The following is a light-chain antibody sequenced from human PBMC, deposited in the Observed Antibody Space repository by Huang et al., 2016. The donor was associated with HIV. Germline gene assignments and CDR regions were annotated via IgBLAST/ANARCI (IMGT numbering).Light chain of an antibody. J-gene: IGKJ4*01. CDR1: QSVSSN. Sequence: EIVMTQSPATLSVSPGERATLSCRASQSVSSNLAWYQQKPGQAPRHLIYGASARATGVAARFSGSGSGTEFTLSISSLRSEDFAVYYCQQYNNWPQSFGGGTKVEIK. CDR2: GAS. CDR3: QQYNNWPQS. V-gene: IGKV3-15*01.